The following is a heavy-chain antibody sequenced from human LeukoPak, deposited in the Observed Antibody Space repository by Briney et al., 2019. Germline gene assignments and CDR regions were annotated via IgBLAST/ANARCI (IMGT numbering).Heavy chain of an antibody. Sequence: GGSLRLSCAASGFTFINYAMYWVRQAPGKGREWVTIIWYDGSNKNYADAVKGRFTISRDNSKTTLYLQMNSLRAEDTAVYYCARGAYCSGGRCPGAFDIWGQGTMVTVSS. CDR2: IWYDGSNK. J-gene: IGHJ3*02. CDR1: GFTFINYA. V-gene: IGHV3-33*01. CDR3: ARGAYCSGGRCPGAFDI. D-gene: IGHD2-15*01.